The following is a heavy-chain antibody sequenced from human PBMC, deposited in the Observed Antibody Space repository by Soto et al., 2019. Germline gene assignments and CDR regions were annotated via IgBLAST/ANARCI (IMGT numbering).Heavy chain of an antibody. J-gene: IGHJ6*02. D-gene: IGHD4-4*01. CDR1: GGSIKNSGYY. Sequence: QVQLRESGPGLVKPSQTLSLTCTVSGGSIKNSGYYWSWIRQHPEKGLEWIGYISYSGSTDYAPSLKSRVTMSVDTSKNQFFLNLTSVTAADTAVYYCGRDAVTKRDFYYYGMDVWGRGTTVTVSS. CDR2: ISYSGST. CDR3: GRDAVTKRDFYYYGMDV. V-gene: IGHV4-31*03.